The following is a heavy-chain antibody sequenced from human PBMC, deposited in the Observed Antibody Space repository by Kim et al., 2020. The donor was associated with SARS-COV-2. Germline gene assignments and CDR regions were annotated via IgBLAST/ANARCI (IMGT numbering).Heavy chain of an antibody. CDR3: AKDLPDYDILTGYYKPPSWFDP. Sequence: GGSLRLSCAASGFTFDDYAMHWVRQAPGKGLEWVSLISGDGGSTYYADSVKGRFTISRDNSKNSLYLQMNSLRTEDTALYYCAKDLPDYDILTGYYKPPSWFDPWGQGTLV. CDR1: GFTFDDYA. CDR2: ISGDGGST. J-gene: IGHJ5*02. V-gene: IGHV3-43*02. D-gene: IGHD3-9*01.